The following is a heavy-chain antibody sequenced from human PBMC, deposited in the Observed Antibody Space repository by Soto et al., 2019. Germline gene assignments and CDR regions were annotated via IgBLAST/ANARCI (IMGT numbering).Heavy chain of an antibody. CDR1: GYTFTSYG. Sequence: ASVQVSCKASGYTFTSYGISWVRQAPGQGLEWMGWISAYNGNTNYAQKLQGRVTMTTDTSTSTAYMELRSLRSDDTAVYYCARVRDDFWSCYYTGRYWFDPWGQGTLVTVSS. D-gene: IGHD3-3*01. J-gene: IGHJ5*02. V-gene: IGHV1-18*04. CDR2: ISAYNGNT. CDR3: ARVRDDFWSCYYTGRYWFDP.